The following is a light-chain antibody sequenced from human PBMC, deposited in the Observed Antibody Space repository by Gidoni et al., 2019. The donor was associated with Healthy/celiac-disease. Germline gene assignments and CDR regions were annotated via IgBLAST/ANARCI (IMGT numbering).Light chain of an antibody. J-gene: IGKJ4*01. Sequence: EIVLTQSPGTLSLSPGQSATLSCRASQSISSSQLAWYQQKPGQAPRPLMYGASSRATGIPDRFSGSGFGTDFTLTMSRLEPEDFAVYYCQQFGNFGGGTKVE. CDR3: QQFGN. CDR2: GAS. V-gene: IGKV3-20*01. CDR1: QSISSSQ.